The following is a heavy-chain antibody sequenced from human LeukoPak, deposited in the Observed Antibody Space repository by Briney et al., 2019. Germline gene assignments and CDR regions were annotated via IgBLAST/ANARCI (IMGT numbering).Heavy chain of an antibody. CDR3: TRGQPLDK. CDR1: GFIVSGSF. D-gene: IGHD6-13*01. V-gene: IGHV3-53*01. J-gene: IGHJ4*02. Sequence: PGGSLRLSCAASGFIVSGSFMNWVRQAPGKGLEWVSIIYTDGSTYHADSVKGRFTISRDNFKNTVYLQMNSLRAEDTAVYYCTRGQPLDKWGQGTLVIVSS. CDR2: IYTDGST.